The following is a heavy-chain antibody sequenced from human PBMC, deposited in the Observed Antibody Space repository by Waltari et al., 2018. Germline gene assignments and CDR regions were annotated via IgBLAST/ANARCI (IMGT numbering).Heavy chain of an antibody. CDR2: IKGDSSEK. D-gene: IGHD6-6*01. J-gene: IGHJ4*02. Sequence: EVKLVESGGGLVQPGGSLRLSCVASGISFGNFWMSWVRQAPGKGPEWVANIKGDSSEKYYMYSLEGLFTIYRDNAQNSVFLQMNSLRAEDTAIYYCARDGQLSYWGQGTLVTVSS. CDR3: ARDGQLSY. CDR1: GISFGNFW. V-gene: IGHV3-7*01.